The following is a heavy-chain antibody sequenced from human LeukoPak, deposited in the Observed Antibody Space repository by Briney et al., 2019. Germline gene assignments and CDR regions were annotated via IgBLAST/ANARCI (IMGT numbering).Heavy chain of an antibody. CDR3: SKGRGDYDDFRLGY. V-gene: IGHV3-30*02. CDR1: VFTFSTYG. J-gene: IGHJ4*02. Sequence: SGGSLRLSCAASVFTFSTYGFHWVRQAPGKGLEWVAFISYDGSDDYYAASVKGRFTISRDNSKNTLYLQMNSLRPGDTAVYYCSKGRGDYDDFRLGYWGQGTLVTVSS. D-gene: IGHD4-17*01. CDR2: ISYDGSDD.